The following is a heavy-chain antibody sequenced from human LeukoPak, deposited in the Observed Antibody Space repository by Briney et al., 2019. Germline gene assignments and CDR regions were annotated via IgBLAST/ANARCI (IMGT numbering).Heavy chain of an antibody. Sequence: GGSLRLSCSASGFTFTSYGMHWVRQAPGKGLEWVAVISYDGITNYYADSVKGRFTVSRDNSENTLYLQMNSLRADDTAVYYCAKKAAPVSAIRAGFDYWGQGTLVTVSS. CDR3: AKKAAPVSAIRAGFDY. D-gene: IGHD2-21*01. V-gene: IGHV3-30*18. J-gene: IGHJ4*02. CDR1: GFTFTSYG. CDR2: ISYDGITN.